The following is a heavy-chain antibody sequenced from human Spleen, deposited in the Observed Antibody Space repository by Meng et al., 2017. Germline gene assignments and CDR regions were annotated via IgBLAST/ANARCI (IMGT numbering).Heavy chain of an antibody. V-gene: IGHV1-2*06. Sequence: QVQLVQSGAEVKKPGASVKVSCKPSGYNFPGYWLHWVRRAPGQGLEWMGRIDPKSGDTHYAQRFQGRVTMTGDTSISTAYMELSGLRSDDTAMYYCARLDIVPTGRDYWGQGTLVTVSS. CDR3: ARLDIVPTGRDY. CDR1: GYNFPGYW. CDR2: IDPKSGDT. D-gene: IGHD5-12*01. J-gene: IGHJ4*02.